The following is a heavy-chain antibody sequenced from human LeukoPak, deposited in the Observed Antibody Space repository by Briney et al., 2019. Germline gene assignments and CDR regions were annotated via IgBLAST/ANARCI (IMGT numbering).Heavy chain of an antibody. Sequence: GGSLRLSCAGSGFSFSHTWMNWVRQAPGKGLEYIGRIKSKTNGGEATAYAAAVTGRFFISRDDSASTLYLHLNSLKTEDTAVYYCATDRIVGASAFDVWGQGTMVTVSS. D-gene: IGHD1-26*01. CDR2: IKSKTNGGEAT. CDR3: ATDRIVGASAFDV. J-gene: IGHJ3*01. CDR1: GFSFSHTW. V-gene: IGHV3-15*01.